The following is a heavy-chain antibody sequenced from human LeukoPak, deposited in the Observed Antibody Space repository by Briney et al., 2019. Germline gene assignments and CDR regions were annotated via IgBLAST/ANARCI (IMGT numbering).Heavy chain of an antibody. J-gene: IGHJ4*02. CDR2: IYYSGST. Sequence: SETLSLTCTVSGGSISSSSYYWSWIRQPPGKGLEWIGYIYYSGSTNYNPSLKSRVTVSVDTSKNQFSLKLSSVTAADTAVYYCARVVTMIVVVPQTYFDYWGQGTLVTVSS. V-gene: IGHV4-61*01. CDR1: GGSISSSSYY. D-gene: IGHD3-22*01. CDR3: ARVVTMIVVVPQTYFDY.